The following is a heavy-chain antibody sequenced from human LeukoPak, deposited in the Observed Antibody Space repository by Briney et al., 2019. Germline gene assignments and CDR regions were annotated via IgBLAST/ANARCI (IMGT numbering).Heavy chain of an antibody. V-gene: IGHV1-2*02. CDR3: ARPSSTDYV. CDR2: LNPKSGDT. Sequence: ASVTVSCTASAYTFTDYYYIHWGRRAPGQGLEWMGWLNPKSGDTNYSQKFQGRVTVTRDTSISTAYMELSRLRSDDTAVYYCARPSSTDYVWGQGTQVIASS. J-gene: IGHJ4*02. CDR1: AYTFTDYY. D-gene: IGHD2-2*01.